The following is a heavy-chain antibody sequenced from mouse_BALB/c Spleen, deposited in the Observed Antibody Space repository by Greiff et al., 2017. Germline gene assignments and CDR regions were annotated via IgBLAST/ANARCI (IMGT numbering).Heavy chain of an antibody. D-gene: IGHD1-2*01. J-gene: IGHJ1*01. V-gene: IGHV10-1*02. CDR2: IRSKSNNYAT. CDR1: GFTFNTYA. CDR3: VRLIHYHWYFDV. Sequence: EVQLVESGGGLVQPKGSLKLSCAASGFTFNTYAMNWVRQAPGKGLEWVARIRSKSNNYATYYADSVKDRFTISRDDSQSMLYLQMNNLKTEDTAMYYCVRLIHYHWYFDVWGAGTTVIVSS.